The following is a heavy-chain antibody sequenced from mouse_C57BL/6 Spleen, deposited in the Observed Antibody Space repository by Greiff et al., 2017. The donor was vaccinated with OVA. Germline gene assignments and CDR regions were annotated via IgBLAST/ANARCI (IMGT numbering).Heavy chain of an antibody. CDR2: ISSGSSTI. Sequence: EVHLVESGGGLVKPGGSLKLSCAASGFTFSDYGMHWVRQAPETGLEWVAYISSGSSTIYYADTVKGRFTISRDNAKNTLFLQMTSLRSEDTAMYYCAREEKLGEVRECDVWGTGTTVTVSS. CDR1: GFTFSDYG. D-gene: IGHD4-1*01. V-gene: IGHV5-17*01. J-gene: IGHJ1*03. CDR3: AREEKLGEVRECDV.